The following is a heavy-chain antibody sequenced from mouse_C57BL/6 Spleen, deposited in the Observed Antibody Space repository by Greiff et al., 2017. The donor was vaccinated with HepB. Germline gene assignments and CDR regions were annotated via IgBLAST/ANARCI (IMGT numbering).Heavy chain of an antibody. CDR2: IYPGDGDT. D-gene: IGHD2-5*01. CDR3: ARPSYYSNRFAY. CDR1: GYAFSSSW. V-gene: IGHV1-82*01. J-gene: IGHJ3*01. Sequence: VQLQQSGPELVKPGASVKISCKASGYAFSSSWMNWVKQRPGKGLEWIGRIYPGDGDTNYNGKFKGKATLTADKSSSTAYMQLSSLTSEDSAVYFGARPSYYSNRFAYWGQGTLVTVSA.